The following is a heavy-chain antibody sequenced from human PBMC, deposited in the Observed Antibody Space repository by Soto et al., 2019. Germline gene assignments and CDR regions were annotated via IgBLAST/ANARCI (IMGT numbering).Heavy chain of an antibody. J-gene: IGHJ6*02. CDR2: IIPISGGT. CDR1: GYTFTGYY. V-gene: IGHV1-2*04. Sequence: ASVKVSCKASGYTFTGYYMHWVRQAPGQGLEWMGGIIPISGGTNYAQKFQGWVTITRDASTSTAYMELNRLRSEDTAVYYCARSYNWNDSPYYYGMDVWGQGTTVTVSS. CDR3: ARSYNWNDSPYYYGMDV. D-gene: IGHD1-20*01.